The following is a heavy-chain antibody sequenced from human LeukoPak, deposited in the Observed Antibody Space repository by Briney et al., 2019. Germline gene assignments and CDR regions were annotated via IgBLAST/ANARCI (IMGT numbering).Heavy chain of an antibody. Sequence: GGSLRLSCAASGFTFSSYAMSWVRQAPGKGLEWVSTISGSGGSTYYADSVKGRFTISRDNSKNTLYLQMNSLRAEDTAVYYCAKDPYYYDRFQQWGQGTLVTVSS. D-gene: IGHD3-22*01. CDR1: GFTFSSYA. V-gene: IGHV3-23*01. CDR3: AKDPYYYDRFQQ. J-gene: IGHJ1*01. CDR2: ISGSGGST.